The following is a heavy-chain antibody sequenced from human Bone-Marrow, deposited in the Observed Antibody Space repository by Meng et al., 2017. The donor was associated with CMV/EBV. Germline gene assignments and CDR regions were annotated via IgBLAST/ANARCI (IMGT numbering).Heavy chain of an antibody. CDR1: GGTFSTSA. Sequence: SVKVSCKASGGTFSTSAITWVRQAPGQGLEWVGGIMPIFGTANYAQKLQGRVTITTDESTTTAYMDLSSLTSEDTAVYYCARAGTTVTTIYYSDYYVMDVWVQGTKVTVSS. CDR2: IMPIFGTA. CDR3: ARAGTTVTTIYYSDYYVMDV. D-gene: IGHD4-17*01. V-gene: IGHV1-69*05. J-gene: IGHJ6*02.